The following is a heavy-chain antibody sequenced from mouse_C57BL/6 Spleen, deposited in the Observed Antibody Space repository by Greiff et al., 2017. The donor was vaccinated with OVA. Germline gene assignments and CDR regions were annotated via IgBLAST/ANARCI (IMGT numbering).Heavy chain of an antibody. CDR3: ARGFYYDYDEGGSFDY. CDR2: IYPSESET. Sequence: QVQLQQPGAELVRPGSSVKLSCKASGYTFTSYWMDWVKQRPGQGLEWIGNIYPSESETHYNQKFKDKATLTVDKSSSTAYMQLSSLTSEDSAVYYCARGFYYDYDEGGSFDYWGQGTTLTVSS. J-gene: IGHJ2*01. V-gene: IGHV1-61*01. D-gene: IGHD2-4*01. CDR1: GYTFTSYW.